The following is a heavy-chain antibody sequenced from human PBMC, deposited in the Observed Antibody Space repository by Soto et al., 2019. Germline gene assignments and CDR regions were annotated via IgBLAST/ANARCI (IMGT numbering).Heavy chain of an antibody. Sequence: SETLSLTCTVSGGSITSSSYYWGWIRQPPGKGLEWIGSIYYSGSTYYNPSLKSRVTISVDTSKNQFSLKLSSVTAADTAVYYCMLGSGWKDFDYWGQGTLVTVSS. CDR1: GGSITSSSYY. V-gene: IGHV4-39*01. CDR3: MLGSGWKDFDY. CDR2: IYYSGST. D-gene: IGHD3-22*01. J-gene: IGHJ4*02.